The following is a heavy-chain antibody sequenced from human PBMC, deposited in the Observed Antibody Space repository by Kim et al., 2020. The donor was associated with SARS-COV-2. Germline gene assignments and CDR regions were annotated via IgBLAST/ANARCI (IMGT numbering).Heavy chain of an antibody. Sequence: PSLKSRVTRSVDTAKNQFSLKLSSVTAADTAVYYCARGYSSGWYGIPPGYWGQGTLVTVSS. V-gene: IGHV4-59*09. CDR3: ARGYSSGWYGIPPGY. D-gene: IGHD6-19*01. J-gene: IGHJ4*02.